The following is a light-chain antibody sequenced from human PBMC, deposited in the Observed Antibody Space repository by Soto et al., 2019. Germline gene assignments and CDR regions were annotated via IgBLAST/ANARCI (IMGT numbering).Light chain of an antibody. CDR1: NIGRKN. CDR3: QVWDSSGDHVV. V-gene: IGLV3-21*04. CDR2: YDT. J-gene: IGLJ2*01. Sequence: SSELTQSPSVSVAPGKTAIITCGGDNIGRKNVHWYQQKPGQAPLLVMYYDTDRPSGIPERLSGSNSGNTATLTISRVEAGDEADYYCQVWDSSGDHVVLGGGTKLTVL.